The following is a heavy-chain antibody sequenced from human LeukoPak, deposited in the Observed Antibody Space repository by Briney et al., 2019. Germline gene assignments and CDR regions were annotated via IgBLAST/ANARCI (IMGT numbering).Heavy chain of an antibody. CDR1: GYTFTSYG. Sequence: ASVKVSCKASGYTFTSYGISWVRQAPGQGLEWMGWISAYNGNTNYAQKLQGRVTMTTDTSMSTAYMELRSLRSDDTAVYYCASGGAKISGVVTDFFFYMEVWGKGTTVTVSS. J-gene: IGHJ6*03. CDR2: ISAYNGNT. D-gene: IGHD3-3*01. V-gene: IGHV1-18*01. CDR3: ASGGAKISGVVTDFFFYMEV.